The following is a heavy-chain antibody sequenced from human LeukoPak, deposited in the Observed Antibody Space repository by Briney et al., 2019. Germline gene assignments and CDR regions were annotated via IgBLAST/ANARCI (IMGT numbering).Heavy chain of an antibody. CDR3: ARDLGYYASSAN. D-gene: IGHD3-22*01. Sequence: PGGSLRLSCAASGFTVNNNYMSWVRQAPGKGLEWVPVIYSSGSTYYADSVKGRFTISRDISKNSLYLQMTSLRAEDTAVYYCARDLGYYASSANWGQGTLVTVSS. J-gene: IGHJ4*02. CDR1: GFTVNNNY. CDR2: IYSSGST. V-gene: IGHV3-53*01.